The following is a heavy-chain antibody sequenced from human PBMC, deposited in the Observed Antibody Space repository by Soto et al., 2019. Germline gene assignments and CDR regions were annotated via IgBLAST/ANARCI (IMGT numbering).Heavy chain of an antibody. CDR2: INAGNGNT. Sequence: ASVKVSCKASGYTFTSYAMHWVRQAPGQRLEWMGWINAGNGNTKYSQKFQGRVTITRDTSASTAYMELSSLRSEDTAVYYCAREIYSGYDIYYYYYMDVWGKGTTVTVSS. J-gene: IGHJ6*03. CDR1: GYTFTSYA. V-gene: IGHV1-3*01. D-gene: IGHD5-12*01. CDR3: AREIYSGYDIYYYYYMDV.